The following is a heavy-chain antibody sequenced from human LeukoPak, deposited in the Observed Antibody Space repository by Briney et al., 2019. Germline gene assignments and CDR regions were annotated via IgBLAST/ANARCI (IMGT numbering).Heavy chain of an antibody. Sequence: GGSLRLSCAASGFTFSSHGMHWVRQAPGKGLEWVAVISYDGSNKYYADSVKGRFTISRDNSKNTLYLQMNSLRAEDTAVYYCAKDSQWLVRRWFDPWGQGTLVTVSS. D-gene: IGHD6-19*01. CDR2: ISYDGSNK. CDR3: AKDSQWLVRRWFDP. V-gene: IGHV3-30*18. J-gene: IGHJ5*02. CDR1: GFTFSSHG.